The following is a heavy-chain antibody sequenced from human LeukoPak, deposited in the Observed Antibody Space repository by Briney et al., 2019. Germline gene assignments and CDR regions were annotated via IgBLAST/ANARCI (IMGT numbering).Heavy chain of an antibody. J-gene: IGHJ1*01. CDR2: IIPISGTA. Sequence: ASVKVSCTASGGTFSSYAISWVRQAPGQGLEWMGGIIPISGTANYAQKFQGRVTITADESTSTAYMELSSLRSEDTAVYYCARETAPTYCSSTSCAEYFQHWGQGTLVTVSS. V-gene: IGHV1-69*13. CDR3: ARETAPTYCSSTSCAEYFQH. CDR1: GGTFSSYA. D-gene: IGHD2-2*01.